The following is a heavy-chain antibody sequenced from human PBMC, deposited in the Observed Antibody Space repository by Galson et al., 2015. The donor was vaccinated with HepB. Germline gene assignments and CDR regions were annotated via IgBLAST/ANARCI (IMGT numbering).Heavy chain of an antibody. J-gene: IGHJ3*02. Sequence: PALVKPTQTLTLTCTFSGFSLSTSGVGVGWIRQPPGKALEWLALIYWNDDKRYSPSLKSRLTITKDTSKNQVVLTMTNMDPVDTATYYCAHTLVGATEEDAFDIWGQGTMVTVSS. CDR2: IYWNDDK. V-gene: IGHV2-5*01. CDR1: GFSLSTSGVG. D-gene: IGHD1-26*01. CDR3: AHTLVGATEEDAFDI.